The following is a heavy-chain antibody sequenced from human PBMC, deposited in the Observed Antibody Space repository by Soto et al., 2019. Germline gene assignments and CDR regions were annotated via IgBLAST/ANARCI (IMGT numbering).Heavy chain of an antibody. Sequence: SVKVSCKASGFTFTSSAVQWVRHARGQRLEWIGWIVVGSGNTNYAQKFQERVTITRDMSTSTAYMELSSLRSEDTAVYYCAADLGTTVTMLDYWGQGTLVTVSS. CDR2: IVVGSGNT. CDR3: AADLGTTVTMLDY. V-gene: IGHV1-58*01. CDR1: GFTFTSSA. D-gene: IGHD4-17*01. J-gene: IGHJ4*02.